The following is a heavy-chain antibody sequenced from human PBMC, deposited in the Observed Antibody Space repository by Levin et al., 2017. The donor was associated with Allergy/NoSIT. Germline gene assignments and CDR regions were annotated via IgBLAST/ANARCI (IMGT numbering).Heavy chain of an antibody. D-gene: IGHD6-13*01. J-gene: IGHJ6*03. CDR3: ARGRRIAAAGTKGYYYMDV. CDR2: INHSGST. V-gene: IGHV4-34*01. Sequence: NPSETLSLTCAVYGGSFSGYYWSWIRQPPGKGLEWIGEINHSGSTNYNPSLKSRVTISVDTSKNQFSLKLSSVTAADTAVYYCARGRRIAAAGTKGYYYMDVWGKGTTVTVSS. CDR1: GGSFSGYY.